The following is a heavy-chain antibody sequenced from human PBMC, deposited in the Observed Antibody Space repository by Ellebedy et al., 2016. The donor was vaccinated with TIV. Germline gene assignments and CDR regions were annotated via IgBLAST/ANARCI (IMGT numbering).Heavy chain of an antibody. CDR2: ISGSGGST. V-gene: IGHV3-23*01. J-gene: IGHJ4*02. D-gene: IGHD5-18*01. CDR1: GFTFSSYA. Sequence: GESLKISCAASGFTFSSYAMSWVRQAPGKGLEWVSAISGSGGSTYYADSVKGRFTISRDNARNSLHLQMTSLRDEDTVMYYCVCGYTYGHRFFDYWGQGTLVTVSS. CDR3: VCGYTYGHRFFDY.